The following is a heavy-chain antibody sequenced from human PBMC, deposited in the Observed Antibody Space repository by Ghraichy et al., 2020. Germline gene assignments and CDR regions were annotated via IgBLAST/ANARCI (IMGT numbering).Heavy chain of an antibody. J-gene: IGHJ5*02. D-gene: IGHD3-16*01. CDR1: GYTFNMFG. Sequence: VKVSCKASGYTFNMFGISWVRQAPGKGLEWMGWISAYNGYTKYAQKFQGRVTLTPDTSTNTPYMEMRSLRPDDTATYFCARDPRVGLGELSPWFEPWGQGTLVIVSS. CDR3: ARDPRVGLGELSPWFEP. V-gene: IGHV1-18*01. CDR2: ISAYNGYT.